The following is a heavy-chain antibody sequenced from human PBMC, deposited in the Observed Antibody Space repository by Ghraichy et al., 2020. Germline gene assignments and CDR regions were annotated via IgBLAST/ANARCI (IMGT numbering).Heavy chain of an antibody. D-gene: IGHD2-21*02. V-gene: IGHV3-11*06. CDR2: ISPSSSDT. CDR3: AKTARLLDY. J-gene: IGHJ4*02. Sequence: GGSLRLSCAASGFTFSDYYMSWIRQAPGKGLEWVSYISPSSSDTNYADSVKGRFTISRDNAKNTLYLQMNSLRVEDTAVYYCAKTARLLDYWGQGTLVTVSS. CDR1: GFTFSDYY.